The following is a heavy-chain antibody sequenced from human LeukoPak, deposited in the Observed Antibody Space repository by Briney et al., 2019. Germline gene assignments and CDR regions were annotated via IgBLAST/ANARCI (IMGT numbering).Heavy chain of an antibody. V-gene: IGHV3-30*04. J-gene: IGHJ6*03. CDR2: ISFDGNNK. CDR1: GFIFSNSA. D-gene: IGHD6-6*01. CDR3: ARDPKSSGYYYHYMDV. Sequence: GGSLRLSCAASGFIFSNSAMYWVRHAPGKGLERVAVISFDGNNKYEADSVKGRFTISRDNSRNTLYLQMNSLRVDDTAVYYCARDPKSSGYYYHYMDVWGKGTTVIVSS.